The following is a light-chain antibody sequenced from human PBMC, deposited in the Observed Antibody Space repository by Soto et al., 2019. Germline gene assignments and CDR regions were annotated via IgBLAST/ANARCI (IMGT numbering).Light chain of an antibody. J-gene: IGLJ3*02. CDR2: EVS. V-gene: IGLV2-14*01. CDR3: SSYTSSSTLV. CDR1: SSDVGGCNY. Sequence: QSVLTQPASVSGSPGQSITISCTGTSSDVGGCNYVAWYQHHPGKAPKLMIYEVSNRPSGVSNRFSGSKSGNTASLTISGLQAEDEADYYCSSYTSSSTLVFGGGTKLTVL.